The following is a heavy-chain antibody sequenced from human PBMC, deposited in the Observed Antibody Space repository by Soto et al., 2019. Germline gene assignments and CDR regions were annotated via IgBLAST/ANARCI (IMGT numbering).Heavy chain of an antibody. Sequence: QVQLQQWGAGLLKPSETLSLTCAVYGGSLTDNFWTWIHQPPGKGLEWIGDIHHSGSTEYNPSLESRVTISVDTSKNQFSLQMTSVTAADTAMYYCATLDCDSTSCYGGGWFDPWGQGTLVTVSS. CDR3: ATLDCDSTSCYGGGWFDP. CDR1: GGSLTDNF. J-gene: IGHJ5*02. V-gene: IGHV4-34*01. D-gene: IGHD2-2*01. CDR2: IHHSGST.